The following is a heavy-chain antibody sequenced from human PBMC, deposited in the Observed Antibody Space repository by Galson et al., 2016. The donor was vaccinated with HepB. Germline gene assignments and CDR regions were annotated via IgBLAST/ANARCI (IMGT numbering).Heavy chain of an antibody. CDR2: ISANNGDT. J-gene: IGHJ6*02. CDR1: GYKFTSYG. Sequence: SVKVSCKASGYKFTSYGINWVRQAPGQRLEWMGWISANNGDTNYAQKFQGRVSMTTDTSTRTVYMEMRSLRYDDTAVYYCARDRRWAASGARPYYKNGKDVWGQGTTVTVSS. V-gene: IGHV1-18*01. CDR3: ARDRRWAASGARPYYKNGKDV. D-gene: IGHD2-15*01.